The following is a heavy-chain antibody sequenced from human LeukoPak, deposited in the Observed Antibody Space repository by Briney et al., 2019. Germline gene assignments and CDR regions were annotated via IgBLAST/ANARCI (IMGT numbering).Heavy chain of an antibody. Sequence: ASVKVSCKASGYTFTGYYMHWVRQAPGQGLEWMGWINPNSGGTNYAQKFQGRVTMTRDTSISTAYMELSSLRSEDTAVYYCARGMGSSSPGLAFDIWGQGTMVTVSS. CDR3: ARGMGSSSPGLAFDI. CDR2: INPNSGGT. D-gene: IGHD6-13*01. CDR1: GYTFTGYY. V-gene: IGHV1-2*02. J-gene: IGHJ3*02.